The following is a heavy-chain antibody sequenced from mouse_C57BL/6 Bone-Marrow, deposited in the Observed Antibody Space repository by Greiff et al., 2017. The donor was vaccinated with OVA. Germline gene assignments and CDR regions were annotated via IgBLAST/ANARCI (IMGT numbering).Heavy chain of an antibody. J-gene: IGHJ2*01. Sequence: VQLQQSGPVLVKPGASVKMSCKASGSTFTDFYLNWVKQSHGKSLEWIGVINPYNGGTSYNQKFKGKATLTVDKSSSTAYMELNSLTSEDSAVYYCARSRAPDYCSQGTTLTGSS. CDR2: INPYNGGT. CDR1: GSTFTDFY. D-gene: IGHD3-3*01. CDR3: ARSRAPDY. V-gene: IGHV1-19*01.